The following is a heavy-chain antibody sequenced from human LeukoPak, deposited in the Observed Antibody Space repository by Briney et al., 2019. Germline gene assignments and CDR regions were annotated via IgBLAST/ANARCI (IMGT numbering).Heavy chain of an antibody. Sequence: SETLSLTCTVSGGSISSYYWSWIRQPPGKGLEWIGYIYYSGSTNYNPSLKSRVTISVDTSKNQFSLKLSSVTAADTAVYYCANTTRVAPDGRAEYFQHWGQGTLVTVSS. D-gene: IGHD5-24*01. CDR1: GGSISSYY. J-gene: IGHJ1*01. CDR2: IYYSGST. V-gene: IGHV4-59*01. CDR3: ANTTRVAPDGRAEYFQH.